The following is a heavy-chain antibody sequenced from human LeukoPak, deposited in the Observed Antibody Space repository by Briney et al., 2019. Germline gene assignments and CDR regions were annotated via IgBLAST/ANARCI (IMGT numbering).Heavy chain of an antibody. V-gene: IGHV1-69*05. CDR3: AREMESLANGCDL. CDR2: IIPMARTA. D-gene: IGHD3-3*01. Sequence: SVKVSCKSSGDTSNYAFSWVRQAPGQGLEWMGGIIPMARTAQYAQKFQGRVTITMDESTRTAFMELSSLRSEDTALYYCAREMESLANGCDLWGQGTMVTVSS. J-gene: IGHJ3*01. CDR1: GDTSNYA.